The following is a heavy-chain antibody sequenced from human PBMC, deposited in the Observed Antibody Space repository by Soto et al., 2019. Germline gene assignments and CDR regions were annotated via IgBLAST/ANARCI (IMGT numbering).Heavy chain of an antibody. CDR3: AKDLGIMITFGGVIVLDY. CDR1: GFTFSSYA. V-gene: IGHV3-23*01. J-gene: IGHJ4*02. D-gene: IGHD3-16*02. CDR2: ISGSGGST. Sequence: EVPLLESGGGLVQPGGSLRLSCAASGFTFSSYAMSWVRQAPGKGLEWVSAISGSGGSTYYADSVKGRFTISRDNSKNTLYLQMNSLRAEDTAVYYCAKDLGIMITFGGVIVLDYWGQGTLVTVSS.